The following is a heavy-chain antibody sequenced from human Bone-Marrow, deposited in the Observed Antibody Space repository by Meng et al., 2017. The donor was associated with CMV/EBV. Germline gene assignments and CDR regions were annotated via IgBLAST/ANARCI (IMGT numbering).Heavy chain of an antibody. CDR1: GYTFTSYA. Sequence: SCKASGYTFTSYAMHWVRQAPGKGLEWVSSISSSSSYIYYADSVKGRFTISRDNAKNSLYLQMNSLRAEDTAVYYCARNMYDFWSGYPLFGYYYGMDVWGQGTTVTVSS. CDR3: ARNMYDFWSGYPLFGYYYGMDV. D-gene: IGHD3-3*01. J-gene: IGHJ6*02. CDR2: ISSSSSYI. V-gene: IGHV3-21*01.